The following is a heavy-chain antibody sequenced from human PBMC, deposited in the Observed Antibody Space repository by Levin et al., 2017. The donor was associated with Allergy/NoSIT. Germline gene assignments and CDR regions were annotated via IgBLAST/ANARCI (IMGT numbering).Heavy chain of an antibody. J-gene: IGHJ6*02. CDR1: GFTFSSYA. V-gene: IGHV3-23*01. Sequence: LSLTCAASGFTFSSYAMSWVRQAPGKGLEWVSAISGSGGSTYYADSVKGRFTISRDNSKNTLYLQMNSLRAEDTAVYYCAKKGSRSGYNYGMDVWGQGTTVTVSS. CDR3: AKKGSRSGYNYGMDV. CDR2: ISGSGGST. D-gene: IGHD3-22*01.